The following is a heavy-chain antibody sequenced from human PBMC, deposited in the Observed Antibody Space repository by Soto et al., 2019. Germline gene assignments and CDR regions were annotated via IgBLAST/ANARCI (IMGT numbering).Heavy chain of an antibody. CDR1: GFTFSNYA. CDR3: AKALYVDIVATASFDY. J-gene: IGHJ4*02. CDR2: ISGSGGIT. V-gene: IGHV3-23*01. D-gene: IGHD5-12*01. Sequence: TGGSLRLSCAASGFTFSNYAMTWVRQAPGKGLEWVSSISGSGGITYYADSVKGRFTISRDNSKNTLYLQMNSLRAEDTAVYYCAKALYVDIVATASFDYWGQGTLVTV.